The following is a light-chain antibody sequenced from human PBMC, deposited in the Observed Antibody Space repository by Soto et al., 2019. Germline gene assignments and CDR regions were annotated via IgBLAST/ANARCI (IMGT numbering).Light chain of an antibody. Sequence: DIQLTQSPSSMSASVGDSVTITCRASQSISSYLNWYQQKPGKAPTLLIYAASSLQSGVQSRCSGSGAGTDFTITISILQPEDVATYCCQQSYSPPPTFGQGTKVEIK. CDR1: QSISSY. V-gene: IGKV1-39*01. J-gene: IGKJ1*01. CDR2: AAS. CDR3: QQSYSPPPT.